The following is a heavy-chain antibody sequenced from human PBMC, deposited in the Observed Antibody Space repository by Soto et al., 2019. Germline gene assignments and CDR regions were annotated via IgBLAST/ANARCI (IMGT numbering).Heavy chain of an antibody. CDR3: ATNIRLDF. V-gene: IGHV3-11*06. J-gene: IGHJ4*02. Sequence: GGSLRLSCEVSGYTITDHYMTWIRQVPGKGLEWVSYISSDSVYTNYADSVRGRFTISRDNAKNSLYLELSSLRAEDTAVYHCATNIRLDFWGQGTQVTVSS. CDR2: ISSDSVYT. CDR1: GYTITDHY. D-gene: IGHD3-16*01.